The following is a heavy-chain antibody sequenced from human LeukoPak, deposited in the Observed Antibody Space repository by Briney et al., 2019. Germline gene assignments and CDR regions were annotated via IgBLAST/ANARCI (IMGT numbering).Heavy chain of an antibody. CDR3: ASSVDTAMTSDVGLDI. J-gene: IGHJ3*02. V-gene: IGHV1-2*02. CDR1: GYTFTDYY. D-gene: IGHD5-18*01. Sequence: GASVKVSCKASGYTFTDYYMHWVRQAPGQGVEWMGWINPNSGGTNYAQKFQGRVTMTRDTSISTAYMELSRLRSDDTAVYYCASSVDTAMTSDVGLDIWGQGTMVTVSS. CDR2: INPNSGGT.